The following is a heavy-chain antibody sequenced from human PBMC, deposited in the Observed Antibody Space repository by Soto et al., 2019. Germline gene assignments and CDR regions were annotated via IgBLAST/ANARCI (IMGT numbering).Heavy chain of an antibody. CDR3: ARGGSGLASDY. J-gene: IGHJ4*02. CDR2: IYYSGST. D-gene: IGHD6-19*01. Sequence: SETLSLTCAVYGGSFSGYYWCWIRQPPGKGLEWIGYIYYSGSTNYNPSLKSRVTMSVDTSKNQFSLKPSSVTAADMAVYYCARGGSGLASDYWGQGTLVTVSS. V-gene: IGHV4-59*01. CDR1: GGSFSGYY.